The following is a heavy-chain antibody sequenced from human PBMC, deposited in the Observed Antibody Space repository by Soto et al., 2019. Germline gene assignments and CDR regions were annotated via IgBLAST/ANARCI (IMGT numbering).Heavy chain of an antibody. D-gene: IGHD4-17*01. J-gene: IGHJ4*02. CDR3: ARRYGGILDD. Sequence: SETLSLTCAVYGGSFSGYYWSWIRQPPGKGLEWIGEINHSGSTNYNPSLKSRVTISVDTSKNQFSLKLSSVTAADTAVYYCARRYGGILDDSGQGTLVTVSS. CDR1: GGSFSGYY. CDR2: INHSGST. V-gene: IGHV4-34*01.